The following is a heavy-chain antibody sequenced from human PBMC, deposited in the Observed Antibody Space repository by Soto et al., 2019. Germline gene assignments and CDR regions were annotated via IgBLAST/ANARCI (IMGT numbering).Heavy chain of an antibody. CDR3: ARAHSGSWSTPGRLDP. V-gene: IGHV4-59*01. CDR1: YGSISSYY. Sequence: PSETLSLTCTVSYGSISSYYWSWIRQPPGKGLEWIGHIYYSGSTNYNPSLKSRVTMSVDTSTSQFSLRLTSVTPADTAVYYCARAHSGSWSTPGRLDPWGQGTLVTVSS. CDR2: IYYSGST. D-gene: IGHD6-6*01. J-gene: IGHJ5*02.